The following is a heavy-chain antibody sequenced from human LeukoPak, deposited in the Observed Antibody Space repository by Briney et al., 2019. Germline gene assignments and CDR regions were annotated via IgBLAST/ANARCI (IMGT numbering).Heavy chain of an antibody. Sequence: PGGSLRLSCVASGFTFSSQWMSWVRQAPGKGLEWVANVNQGGTEKYYVDSVKGRFTISRDNAENSLYLQMNSLRAEDTAVYYCARDPYSGSYGADYYYYMDVWGKGTTVTISS. J-gene: IGHJ6*03. CDR1: GFTFSSQW. V-gene: IGHV3-7*01. CDR3: ARDPYSGSYGADYYYYMDV. D-gene: IGHD1-26*01. CDR2: VNQGGTEK.